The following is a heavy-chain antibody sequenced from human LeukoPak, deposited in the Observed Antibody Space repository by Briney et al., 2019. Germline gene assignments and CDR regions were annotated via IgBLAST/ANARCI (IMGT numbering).Heavy chain of an antibody. V-gene: IGHV3-30*18. CDR3: AKEGCSSTSCGVFDY. D-gene: IGHD2-2*01. CDR1: GFTFSSYG. CDR2: ISYDGSNK. Sequence: GGSLRLSCAASGFTFSSYGMHWARQAPGKGLEWVAVISYDGSNKYYADSVKGRFTISRDNSKNTLYLQMNSLRAEDTAVYYCAKEGCSSTSCGVFDYWGQGTLVTVSS. J-gene: IGHJ4*02.